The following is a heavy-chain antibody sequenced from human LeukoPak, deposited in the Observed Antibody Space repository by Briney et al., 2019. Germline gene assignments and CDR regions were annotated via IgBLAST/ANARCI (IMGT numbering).Heavy chain of an antibody. CDR3: AQGSSGYFADL. V-gene: IGHV3-23*01. J-gene: IGHJ5*02. CDR2: ISNDGGDT. Sequence: GGSLRLSCAASGFIFNNYGLIWVRQAPGKGLEWVSAISNDGGDTQYADFVEGRFTISRDNSKNTLFLQMSSLRAEDTALYYCAQGSSGYFADLWGQGTLVTVSS. D-gene: IGHD3-22*01. CDR1: GFIFNNYG.